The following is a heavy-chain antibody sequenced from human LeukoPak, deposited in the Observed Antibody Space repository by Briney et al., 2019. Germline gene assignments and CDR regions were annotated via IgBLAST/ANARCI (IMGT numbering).Heavy chain of an antibody. CDR3: ARDYYDSSVKGYYFDY. V-gene: IGHV3-30*07. Sequence: GGSLRLSCAASGFTFSSYAMHWVRQAPGKGLEWVAVISYDGSNKYYADSVKGRFTISRDNSKNTLYLQINSLRAEDTAVYYCARDYYDSSVKGYYFDYWGQGTLVTVSS. CDR2: ISYDGSNK. D-gene: IGHD3-22*01. CDR1: GFTFSSYA. J-gene: IGHJ4*02.